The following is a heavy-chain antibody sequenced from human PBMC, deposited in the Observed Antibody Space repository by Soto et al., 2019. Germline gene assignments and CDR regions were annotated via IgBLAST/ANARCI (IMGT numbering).Heavy chain of an antibody. CDR3: ARGASPMIVVVITGKNWFDP. J-gene: IGHJ5*02. CDR2: IYHSGST. Sequence: SETLSLTCAVSGGSISSSNWWSWVRQPPGKGLDWIGEIYHSGSTNYNPSLKSRVTISVDTSKNQFSLKLSSVTAADTAVYYCARGASPMIVVVITGKNWFDPWGQGTLVTVSS. CDR1: GGSISSSNW. D-gene: IGHD3-22*01. V-gene: IGHV4-4*02.